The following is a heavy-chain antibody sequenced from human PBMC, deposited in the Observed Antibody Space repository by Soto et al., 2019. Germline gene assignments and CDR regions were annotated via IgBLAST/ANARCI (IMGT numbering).Heavy chain of an antibody. CDR3: AKLDVVVPAEIDY. Sequence: VQLVESGGGVVQPGRSLRLSCAASGFTFSTMHWVRQAPDKGLEWVSAISGSGGSTYYADSVKGRFTISRDNSKNTLYLQMNSLRAEDTAVYYCAKLDVVVPAEIDYWGQGTLVTVSS. CDR1: GFTFST. CDR2: ISGSGGST. D-gene: IGHD2-2*01. J-gene: IGHJ4*02. V-gene: IGHV3-23*04.